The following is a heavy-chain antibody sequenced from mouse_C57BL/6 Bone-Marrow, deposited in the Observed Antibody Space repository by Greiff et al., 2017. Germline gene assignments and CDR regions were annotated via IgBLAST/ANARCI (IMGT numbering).Heavy chain of an antibody. CDR1: GYTFTSYW. V-gene: IGHV1-59*01. J-gene: IGHJ2*03. CDR3: ARRGDY. CDR2: IDPSDSYT. Sequence: QVQLQQPGAELVRPGTSVKLSCKASGYTFTSYWMHWVKQRPGQGLEWIGVIDPSDSYTNYNQKFKGKATLTVDTSSSTAYMQLSSLTSEDSAVYYCARRGDYWGQGTRLTVSS.